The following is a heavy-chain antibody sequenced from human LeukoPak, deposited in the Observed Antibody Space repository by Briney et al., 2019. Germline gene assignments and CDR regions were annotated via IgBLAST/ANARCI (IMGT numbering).Heavy chain of an antibody. J-gene: IGHJ6*02. D-gene: IGHD3-3*01. V-gene: IGHV3-53*05. Sequence: GGSLRLSCAASGFTVSSNYMSWVRQAPGKGLEWVSVIYSGGSTYYADSVKGRFTISRDNSKNTLYLQMNSLRAEDTAVYYCAKDQGYYDFWSGYHYYYYGMDVWGQGTTVTVSS. CDR3: AKDQGYYDFWSGYHYYYYGMDV. CDR2: IYSGGST. CDR1: GFTVSSNY.